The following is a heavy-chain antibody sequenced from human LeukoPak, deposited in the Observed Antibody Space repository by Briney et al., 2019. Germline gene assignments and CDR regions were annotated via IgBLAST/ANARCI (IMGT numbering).Heavy chain of an antibody. V-gene: IGHV1-2*02. CDR3: ARQRGGHEALDI. D-gene: IGHD6-25*01. J-gene: IGHJ3*02. Sequence: ASVKVSCKASGYTFTGYYMHWVRQAAGQGLEWMGWINPDSAGTSYAQRFQGRVAMTGDTSISTAYMELSRLRSDDTAVYYCARQRGGHEALDIWGPGTMVTVSS. CDR1: GYTFTGYY. CDR2: INPDSAGT.